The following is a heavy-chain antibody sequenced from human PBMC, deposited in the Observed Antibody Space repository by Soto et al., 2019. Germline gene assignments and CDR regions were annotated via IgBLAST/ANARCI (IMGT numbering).Heavy chain of an antibody. CDR2: IYYSGST. V-gene: IGHV4-61*01. J-gene: IGHJ4*02. CDR1: GGSVSSGSYY. D-gene: IGHD3-22*01. Sequence: PSETLSLTCTVSGGSVSSGSYYWSWIRQPPGKGLEWIGYIYYSGSTYYNPSLKSRVTISVDTSKNQFSLKLSSVTAADTAVYYFPRGSCYYVSCVYFHFWGRGTLVTVSS. CDR3: PRGSCYYVSCVYFHF.